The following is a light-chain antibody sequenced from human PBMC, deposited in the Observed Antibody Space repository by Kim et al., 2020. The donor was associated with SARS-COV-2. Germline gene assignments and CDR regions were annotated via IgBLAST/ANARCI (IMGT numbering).Light chain of an antibody. V-gene: IGLV2-23*02. CDR1: SSDVGSYNL. CDR3: CSYAGSTTFVL. Sequence: QSISISCTGTSSDVGSYNLVSWYQQHPGKAPKLMIYEVINRPSGVSNRFSGSKSGNTASLTISGLQAEDEADYYCCSYAGSTTFVLFGGGTQLTVL. J-gene: IGLJ3*02. CDR2: EVI.